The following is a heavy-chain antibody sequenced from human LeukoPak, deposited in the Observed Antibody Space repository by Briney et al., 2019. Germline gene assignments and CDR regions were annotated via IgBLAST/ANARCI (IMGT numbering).Heavy chain of an antibody. J-gene: IGHJ6*03. CDR3: ARHGGRGSSWLDYYYYYMDV. V-gene: IGHV5-51*01. CDR2: IYPGDSDT. D-gene: IGHD6-13*01. Sequence: PGESLKISCKGSGYSFTSYWIGWVRQMPGKGLEWMGIIYPGDSDTRYSPSFQGQVTISADKSISTAYLQWSSLKASDTAMYYCARHGGRGSSWLDYYYYYMDVWGKGTTVTVSS. CDR1: GYSFTSYW.